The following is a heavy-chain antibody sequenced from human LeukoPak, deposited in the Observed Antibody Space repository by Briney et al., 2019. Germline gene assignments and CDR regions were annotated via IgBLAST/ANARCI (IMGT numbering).Heavy chain of an antibody. Sequence: SETLSLTCAVYGGSFSGYYWSWIRQPPGEGLEWIGTIYYSGSAYYNPSLKTQVTISVDTSKNQFSLKLSSVTAADTAVYFCARGSQVDDFWSGYRAPLDYWGQGTLVTVSS. J-gene: IGHJ4*02. V-gene: IGHV4-34*01. D-gene: IGHD3-3*01. CDR3: ARGSQVDDFWSGYRAPLDY. CDR1: GGSFSGYY. CDR2: IYYSGSA.